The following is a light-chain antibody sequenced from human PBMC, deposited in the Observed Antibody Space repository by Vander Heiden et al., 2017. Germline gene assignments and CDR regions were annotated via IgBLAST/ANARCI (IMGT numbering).Light chain of an antibody. Sequence: SYVLTQPPPVSVAPGQTARITCGGNNIGSKSVHWYQQRPGQAPVLVVYDDTDRPSGIPGRFSGSNSGNTATLTISRVEAGDEADYYCQVWDSSSVFGGGTKLTVL. V-gene: IGLV3-21*02. CDR1: NIGSKS. CDR3: QVWDSSSV. CDR2: DDT. J-gene: IGLJ3*02.